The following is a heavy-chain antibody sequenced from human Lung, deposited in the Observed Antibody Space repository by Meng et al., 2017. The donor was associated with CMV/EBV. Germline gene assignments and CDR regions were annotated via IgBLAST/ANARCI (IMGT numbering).Heavy chain of an antibody. J-gene: IGHJ4*02. CDR2: IGAPADT. Sequence: ESLKISCAASGFTFSTYAMSWVRQRAGKGLEWVSSIGAPADTHYTDSVKGRFTITREDAKNSLYIQLNSLRAEDTTVYYCARGVRSNAMIVESYYLYSGGKGXLVPSPQ. CDR3: ARGVRSNAMIVESYYLYS. D-gene: IGHD3-22*01. V-gene: IGHV3-13*01. CDR1: GFTFSTYA.